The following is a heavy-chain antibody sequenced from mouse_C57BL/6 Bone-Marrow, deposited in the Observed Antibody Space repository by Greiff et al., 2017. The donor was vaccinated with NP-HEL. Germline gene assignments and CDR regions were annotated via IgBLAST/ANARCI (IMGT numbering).Heavy chain of an antibody. CDR2: IYPGSGST. J-gene: IGHJ4*01. D-gene: IGHD2-3*01. V-gene: IGHV1-55*01. Sequence: QVQLQQSGAELVKPGASVKMSCKASGYTFTSYWITWVKQRPGQGLEWIGDIYPGSGSTNYNEKFKSKATLTVDTSSSTAYMQLSRRTSEDSAVYYGARGGDDGGARDYWGQGTSVTVSS. CDR1: GYTFTSYW. CDR3: ARGGDDGGARDY.